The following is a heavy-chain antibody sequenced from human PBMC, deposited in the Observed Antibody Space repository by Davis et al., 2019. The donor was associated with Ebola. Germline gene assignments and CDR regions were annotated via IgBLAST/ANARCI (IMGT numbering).Heavy chain of an antibody. D-gene: IGHD1-26*01. V-gene: IGHV3-30*03. J-gene: IGHJ4*02. CDR2: MSYDGSKE. CDR3: ARAVGSAQRAYYDY. CDR1: GFIFRNYG. Sequence: GGSLRLSCEASGFIFRNYGIHWVRQVPGRGLEWVAVMSYDGSKEYYRDSVEGRFTITRDNSKSTLYLQMNSLRVEDTAVYYCARAVGSAQRAYYDYWGQGTLVTVSS.